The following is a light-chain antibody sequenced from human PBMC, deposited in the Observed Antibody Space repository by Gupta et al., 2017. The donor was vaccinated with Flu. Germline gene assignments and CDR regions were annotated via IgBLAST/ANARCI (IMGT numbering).Light chain of an antibody. Sequence: ELPQPPGTLSLSPGERAALSCRASQSVSSNYLAWYQQKPGQAPRLLVYGASRRATGIPDRFSGSGSGTDFTLTISRLEPEDFAVYYCQQYCSSPSTFGQGTKVEIK. CDR2: GAS. J-gene: IGKJ2*02. CDR3: QQYCSSPST. CDR1: QSVSSNY. V-gene: IGKV3-20*01.